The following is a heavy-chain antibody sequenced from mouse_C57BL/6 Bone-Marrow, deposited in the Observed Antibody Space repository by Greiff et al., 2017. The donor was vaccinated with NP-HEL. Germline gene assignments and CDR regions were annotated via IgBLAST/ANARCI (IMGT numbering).Heavy chain of an antibody. CDR2: INPYNGGT. CDR3: AREGIYS. Sequence: EVQLVESGPVLVKPGASVKMSCKASGYTFTDYYMNWVKQSPGKSLEWIGVINPYNGGTSYNQKFKGKATLTVDKSSSTAYMELNSLTSEDSAVYYCAREGIYSRGQGTLVTVSA. V-gene: IGHV1-19*01. CDR1: GYTFTDYY. J-gene: IGHJ3*01. D-gene: IGHD2-1*01.